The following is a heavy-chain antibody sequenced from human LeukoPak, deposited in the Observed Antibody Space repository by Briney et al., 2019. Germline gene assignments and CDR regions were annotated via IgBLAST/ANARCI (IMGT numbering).Heavy chain of an antibody. D-gene: IGHD3-10*01. V-gene: IGHV4-31*03. J-gene: IGHJ5*02. CDR1: GVSINSGDYY. CDR2: NHYSGSS. Sequence: PSETLSLTCTVSGVSINSGDYYWSWIRQHPGKGLEWIEYNHYSGSSYYIPSLKSRVTISLDTSKNQFSLELTSVTAADTAVYYCARRGVGKALDHWGQGTLVTVSS. CDR3: ARRGVGKALDH.